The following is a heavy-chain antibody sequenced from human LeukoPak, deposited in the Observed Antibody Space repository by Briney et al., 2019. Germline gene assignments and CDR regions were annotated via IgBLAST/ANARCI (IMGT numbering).Heavy chain of an antibody. D-gene: IGHD6-13*01. CDR2: IYTSGST. CDR3: ARDRIAAAALGAFDI. V-gene: IGHV4-4*07. Sequence: PSETLSLTCTVSGGSISSYYWSWIRQPAGKGLEWIGRIYTSGSTNYNPSLKSRVTMSVDTSKNQFSLKLSSVTVADTAVYYCARDRIAAAALGAFDIWGQGTMVTVSS. CDR1: GGSISSYY. J-gene: IGHJ3*02.